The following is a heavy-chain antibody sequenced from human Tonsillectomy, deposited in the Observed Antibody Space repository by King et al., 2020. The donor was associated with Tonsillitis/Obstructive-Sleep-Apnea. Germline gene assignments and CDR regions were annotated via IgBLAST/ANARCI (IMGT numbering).Heavy chain of an antibody. Sequence: VQLVESGGGLVKPGGSLRLSCVVSGFTFRNAWMSWVRQAPGKGLEWVGRIKSKTDGGTTDYAAPVKGRFIISRDDSKNILYLQINSLRTEDTAVYYCTTDNWFDPWGQGTLVTVSS. CDR2: IKSKTDGGTT. CDR3: TTDNWFDP. J-gene: IGHJ5*02. V-gene: IGHV3-15*01. CDR1: GFTFRNAW.